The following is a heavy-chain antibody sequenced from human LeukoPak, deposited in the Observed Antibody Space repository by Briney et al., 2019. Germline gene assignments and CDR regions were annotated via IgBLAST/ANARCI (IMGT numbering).Heavy chain of an antibody. Sequence: ASVKVSCKVSGYTLTELSMHWVRQAPGKGLEWMGGFDPEDGETIYAQKFQGRVTMTEDTSTDTAYMELSSLRSEDTAVYYCATPASQWELRSPFDYWGQETLVTVSP. J-gene: IGHJ4*02. D-gene: IGHD1-26*01. CDR2: FDPEDGET. CDR1: GYTLTELS. CDR3: ATPASQWELRSPFDY. V-gene: IGHV1-24*01.